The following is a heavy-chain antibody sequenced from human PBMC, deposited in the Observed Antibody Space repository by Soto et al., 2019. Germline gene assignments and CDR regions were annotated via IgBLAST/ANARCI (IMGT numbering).Heavy chain of an antibody. CDR1: GGTFSSYT. D-gene: IGHD4-17*01. V-gene: IGHV1-69*02. CDR2: SIPILGIA. Sequence: QVQLVQSGAEVKKPGSSVKVSCKASGGTFSSYTISWVRQAPGQGLEWMGRSIPILGIANYAQKFQGRATSNADKHTSTAYIELSSMRSEDTAVYYGAGGEFPTGHDDGEYWCQGTLLTVST. J-gene: IGHJ4*02. CDR3: AGGEFPTGHDDGEY.